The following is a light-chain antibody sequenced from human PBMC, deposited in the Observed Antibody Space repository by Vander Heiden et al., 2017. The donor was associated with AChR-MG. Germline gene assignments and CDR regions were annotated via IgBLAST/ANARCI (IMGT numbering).Light chain of an antibody. V-gene: IGLV1-40*01. CDR1: RSNIGAGYD. CDR2: GNI. Sequence: QSVLTQPPSVSVAPGQRVTISCPGSRSNIGAGYDVHWYQQRSTAPKLLIYGNINRPSGVPDRFSGSKSGTSASLAITGLQAEDEAFYYCQSYDSSLSALVFGGGTKVTVL. CDR3: QSYDSSLSALV. J-gene: IGLJ3*02.